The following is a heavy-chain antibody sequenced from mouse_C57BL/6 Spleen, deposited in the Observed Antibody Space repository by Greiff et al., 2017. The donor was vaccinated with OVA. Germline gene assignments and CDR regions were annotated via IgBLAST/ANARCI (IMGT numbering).Heavy chain of an antibody. CDR3: AREGGYYGLAY. D-gene: IGHD1-1*01. CDR2: IDPNSGGT. V-gene: IGHV1-72*01. J-gene: IGHJ3*01. Sequence: VQLQQPGAELVKPGASVKLSCKASGYTFTSYWMHWVKQRPGRGLEWIARIDPNSGGTKYNEKFKSKATLTVDKPSSTAYMQLSSLTSEDSAVYYCAREGGYYGLAYWGQGTLVTVSA. CDR1: GYTFTSYW.